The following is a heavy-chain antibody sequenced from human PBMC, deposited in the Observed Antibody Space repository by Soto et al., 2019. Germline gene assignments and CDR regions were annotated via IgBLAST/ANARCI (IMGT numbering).Heavy chain of an antibody. CDR2: ISYDGSNK. CDR1: GFTFSSYV. CDR3: AKEAGYSSGWYPTPIDY. Sequence: GSLRLSCAASGFTFSSYVMHWVRQAPGKGLEWVAVISYDGSNKYYADSVKGRFTISRDNSKNTLYLQMNSLRAEDTAVYYCAKEAGYSSGWYPTPIDYWGQGTLVTVSS. J-gene: IGHJ4*02. D-gene: IGHD6-19*01. V-gene: IGHV3-30*18.